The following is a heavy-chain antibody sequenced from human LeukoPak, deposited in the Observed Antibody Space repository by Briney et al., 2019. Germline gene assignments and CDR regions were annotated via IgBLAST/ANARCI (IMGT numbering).Heavy chain of an antibody. J-gene: IGHJ5*02. Sequence: GASVKVSCKASGYTFTGYYMHWVRQAPGQGLEWMGWINPNSGGTNYAQKFQGRVTMTRDTSISTAYMELSRLRSDDTAVYYCARGSWNYGDYYNWFDPWGQGTLVTVSS. V-gene: IGHV1-2*02. CDR3: ARGSWNYGDYYNWFDP. D-gene: IGHD4-17*01. CDR2: INPNSGGT. CDR1: GYTFTGYY.